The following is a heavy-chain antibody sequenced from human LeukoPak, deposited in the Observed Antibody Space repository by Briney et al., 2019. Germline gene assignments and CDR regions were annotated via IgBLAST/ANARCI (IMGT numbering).Heavy chain of an antibody. CDR2: IFISGST. V-gene: IGHV4-4*09. J-gene: IGHJ5*02. CDR3: AAILYRADWFDP. CDR1: GGSIGNYY. Sequence: SETLSLTCTVSGGSIGNYYWTWIRQPPGKGLEWVGNIFISGSTNYNPALKSRVTMSLDTSKNLFSLSLRSVTAADTAVYYCAAILYRADWFDPWGQGSLVTVSS. D-gene: IGHD2-2*02.